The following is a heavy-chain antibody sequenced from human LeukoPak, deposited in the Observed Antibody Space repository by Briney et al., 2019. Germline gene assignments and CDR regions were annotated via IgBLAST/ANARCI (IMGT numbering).Heavy chain of an antibody. D-gene: IGHD6-19*01. CDR2: IYYSGST. V-gene: IGHV4-4*02. J-gene: IGHJ4*02. CDR1: GGSISSSNW. Sequence: TSETLSLTCAVSGGSISSSNWWSWVRQPPGKGLEWIGYIYYSGSTYYNPSLKSRVTISVDTSKNQFSLKLSSVTAADTAVYYCARDRAGSGWYIESRGFDYWGQGTLVTVSS. CDR3: ARDRAGSGWYIESRGFDY.